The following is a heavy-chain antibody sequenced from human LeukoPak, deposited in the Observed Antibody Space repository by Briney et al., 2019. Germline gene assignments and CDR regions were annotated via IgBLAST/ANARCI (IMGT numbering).Heavy chain of an antibody. J-gene: IGHJ4*02. CDR3: EKRIHTRSFYASFYF. CDR2: INANSGTT. Sequence: GGSLRLSCSASGFTFSVYAMSWLRQPPGKGLEWVSTINANSGTTSYAASVRGRFTISRDNSKNTLYLQMISLRAEDTALYYCEKRIHTRSFYASFYFWGQGTLVTVSS. D-gene: IGHD1-26*01. V-gene: IGHV3-23*01. CDR1: GFTFSVYA.